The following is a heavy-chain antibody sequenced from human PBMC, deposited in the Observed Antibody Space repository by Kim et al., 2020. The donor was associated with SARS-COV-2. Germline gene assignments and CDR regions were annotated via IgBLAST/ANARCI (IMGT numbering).Heavy chain of an antibody. CDR2: ISGSGGST. J-gene: IGHJ5*02. CDR3: AKGGSASSGWYPDWFDP. V-gene: IGHV3-23*01. CDR1: GFTFSSYA. Sequence: GGSLRLSCAASGFTFSSYAMSWVRQAPGKGLEWVSGISGSGGSTYYADSVKGRFTISRDNSKNTLYLQMNSLRAEDTAVYYCAKGGSASSGWYPDWFDPWGQGTLVTVSS. D-gene: IGHD6-19*01.